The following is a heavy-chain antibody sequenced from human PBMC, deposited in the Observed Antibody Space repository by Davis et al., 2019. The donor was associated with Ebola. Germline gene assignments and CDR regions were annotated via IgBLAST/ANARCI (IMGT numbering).Heavy chain of an antibody. CDR1: GGSFSGYY. J-gene: IGHJ6*02. CDR2: INHSGST. D-gene: IGHD3-16*01. Sequence: SETLSLTCAVYGGSFSGYYWSWIRQPPGKGLEWIGEINHSGSTNYNPSLKSRVTISVDTSKNQFSLKLSSVTAADTAVYYCALGAIGVYYGMDVWGQGTTVTVSS. V-gene: IGHV4-34*01. CDR3: ALGAIGVYYGMDV.